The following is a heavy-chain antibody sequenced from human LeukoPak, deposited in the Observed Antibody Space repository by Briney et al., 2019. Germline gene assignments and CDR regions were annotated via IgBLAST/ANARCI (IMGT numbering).Heavy chain of an antibody. CDR1: GYTFTSYD. Sequence: GASVKVSCKASGYTFTSYDINWVRQATGQGLEWMGWMNPNSGNTGYAQKFQGRVTMTRNTSISTAYVELSSLRSEDTAVYYCARTLGDSSGYYDYYYYMDVWGKGTTVTVSS. V-gene: IGHV1-8*01. CDR2: MNPNSGNT. D-gene: IGHD3-22*01. CDR3: ARTLGDSSGYYDYYYYMDV. J-gene: IGHJ6*03.